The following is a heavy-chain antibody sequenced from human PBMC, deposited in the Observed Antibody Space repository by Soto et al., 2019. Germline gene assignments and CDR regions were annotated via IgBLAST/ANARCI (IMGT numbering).Heavy chain of an antibody. CDR2: IYYSVST. J-gene: IGHJ4*02. Sequence: TSETLSLTCTVSGGSIRSDDYDWGWIRQPPGKGLEWIVSIYYSVSTYYNPSLKSRVTISVDTSKNQFSLKLSSVTAADTAVYYCARLSWAVAGTGHFDYWGQGTLVTVSS. CDR1: GGSIRSDDYD. D-gene: IGHD6-19*01. CDR3: ARLSWAVAGTGHFDY. V-gene: IGHV4-39*01.